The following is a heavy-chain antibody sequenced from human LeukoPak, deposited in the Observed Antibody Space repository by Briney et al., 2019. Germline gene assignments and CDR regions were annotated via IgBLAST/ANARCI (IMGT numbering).Heavy chain of an antibody. D-gene: IGHD2-2*01. CDR3: ARRLFTNYFDY. CDR1: GGPIINSNYY. CDR2: IFYSGNT. Sequence: SETLSLTCTVSGGPIINSNYYWGWIRQPPGKGLEWIGNIFYSGNTYYNVSLKSRVSISVDTSKNQFSLKVSSVTATDTAVYFCARRLFTNYFDYWGQGILVTDSS. J-gene: IGHJ4*02. V-gene: IGHV4-39*01.